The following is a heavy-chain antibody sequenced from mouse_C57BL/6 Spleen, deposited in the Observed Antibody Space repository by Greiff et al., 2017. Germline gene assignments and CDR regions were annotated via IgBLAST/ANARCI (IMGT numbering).Heavy chain of an antibody. CDR1: GYTFTSYW. J-gene: IGHJ2*01. Sequence: VQLQQPGAELVRPGSSVKLSCKASGYTFTSYWMHWVKQRPIQGLEWIGNIDPSDSETHYNQKFKDKATLTVDKSSSTAYMQLSSLTSEDSAVYYCAGYGNWYYFDYWGQGTTLTVSS. CDR3: AGYGNWYYFDY. CDR2: IDPSDSET. D-gene: IGHD1-1*01. V-gene: IGHV1-52*01.